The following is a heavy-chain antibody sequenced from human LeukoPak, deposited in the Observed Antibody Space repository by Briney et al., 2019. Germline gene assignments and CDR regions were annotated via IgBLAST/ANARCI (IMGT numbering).Heavy chain of an antibody. CDR1: GYTFTSYD. CDR3: AREKSYDSSGYYYSADYYYMDV. V-gene: IGHV1-8*03. J-gene: IGHJ6*03. D-gene: IGHD3-22*01. CDR2: MNPNSGNT. Sequence: ASVKVSCKASGYTFTSYDINWVRQATGQGLEWMGWMNPNSGNTGYAQKFQGRVTITRNTSISTAYMELSSLRSEDTAVYYCAREKSYDSSGYYYSADYYYMDVWGKGTTVTVSS.